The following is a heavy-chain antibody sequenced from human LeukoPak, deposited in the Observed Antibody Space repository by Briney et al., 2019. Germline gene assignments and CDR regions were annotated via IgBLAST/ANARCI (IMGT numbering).Heavy chain of an antibody. CDR1: GASISSGGYY. Sequence: SETLSLTCTVSGASISSGGYYWTWIRQLPGKGLEWIGYIYYSGSTYSNPSLKSRVTISVDTSKNQFSLKLSSVTAADTAVYYCARGIAARPKFDPWGQGTLVTVSS. V-gene: IGHV4-31*03. CDR3: ARGIAARPKFDP. D-gene: IGHD6-6*01. J-gene: IGHJ5*02. CDR2: IYYSGST.